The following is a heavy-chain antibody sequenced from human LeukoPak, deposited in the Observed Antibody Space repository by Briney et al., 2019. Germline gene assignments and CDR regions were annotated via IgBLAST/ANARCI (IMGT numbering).Heavy chain of an antibody. Sequence: PSETLSLTCSVSDDSIRSSSYYWGWIRQPPGKGLEWIGTIYYSGSTYCNPSLKSRVTISVDTSKNQFSLKLNSVTAADTAVYYCGTSMTTMTTWFDYWGQGTLVTVSS. CDR1: DDSIRSSSYY. V-gene: IGHV4-39*01. CDR2: IYYSGST. D-gene: IGHD4-17*01. J-gene: IGHJ4*02. CDR3: GTSMTTMTTWFDY.